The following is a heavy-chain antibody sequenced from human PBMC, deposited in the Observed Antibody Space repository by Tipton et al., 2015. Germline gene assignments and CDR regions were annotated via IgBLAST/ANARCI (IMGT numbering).Heavy chain of an antibody. CDR3: ARSRTNIVVVPADYGMDV. D-gene: IGHD2-2*01. CDR1: GYTFSSFG. CDR2: ISVKGNT. V-gene: IGHV1-18*01. Sequence: QSGPEVKKPGASVKVSCKASGYTFSSFGFSWVRQAPGQGLEWMGWISVKGNTEYAQNLQGRVTMTSDTSTSTTYMELRNLTSDDTAVYYCARSRTNIVVVPADYGMDVWGQGTTVTVSS. J-gene: IGHJ6*02.